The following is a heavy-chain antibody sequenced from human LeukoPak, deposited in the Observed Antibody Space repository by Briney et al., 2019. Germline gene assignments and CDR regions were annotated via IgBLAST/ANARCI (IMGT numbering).Heavy chain of an antibody. CDR1: GSSFTSYW. D-gene: IGHD3-22*01. J-gene: IGHJ4*02. CDR2: IYPGDSDT. V-gene: IGHV5-51*01. CDR3: ARLNYYDSSGFLDY. Sequence: GESLKISCQGSGSSFTSYWIGWVRQLPGKGLEWMGIIYPGDSDTRYSPSFQGQVTISADKSISTAYLQWSSLKASDTAMYYCARLNYYDSSGFLDYWGQGTLVTVSS.